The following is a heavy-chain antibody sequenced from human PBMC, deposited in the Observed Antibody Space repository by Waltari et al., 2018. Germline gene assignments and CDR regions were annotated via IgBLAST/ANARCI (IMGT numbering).Heavy chain of an antibody. Sequence: EVQLVQSGAEVKKPGESLKKSCKGSGYSFTSYLIGWVRQMPGKGLEGMGVIYPGDSDTRYSPSFQGQVTISADKSISTAYLQWSSLKASDTAMYYCASVAHRDYVDYWYFDLWGRGTLVTVSS. V-gene: IGHV5-51*03. CDR2: IYPGDSDT. D-gene: IGHD4-17*01. CDR3: ASVAHRDYVDYWYFDL. CDR1: GYSFTSYL. J-gene: IGHJ2*01.